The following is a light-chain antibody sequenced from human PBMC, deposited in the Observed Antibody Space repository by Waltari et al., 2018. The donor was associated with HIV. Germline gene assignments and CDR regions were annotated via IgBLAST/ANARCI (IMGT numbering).Light chain of an antibody. Sequence: QSALTQPRSVSGSPGQAVTISCTGTSSAVGGYNYDPWYQPHPGKAPKLMIYDVSKRPSGVPDRFSGSKSGNTASLTISGLQAEDEADYYCCSYAGSYPWVFGGGTKLTVL. V-gene: IGLV2-11*01. CDR3: CSYAGSYPWV. CDR2: DVS. CDR1: SSAVGGYNY. J-gene: IGLJ3*02.